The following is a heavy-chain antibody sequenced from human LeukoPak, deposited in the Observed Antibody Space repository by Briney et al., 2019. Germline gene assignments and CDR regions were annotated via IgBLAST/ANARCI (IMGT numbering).Heavy chain of an antibody. CDR2: ISSRSNTI. CDR3: AKGWYSSSPGAFDI. J-gene: IGHJ3*02. Sequence: GGSLRLSCAASGFTFSTYSMNWVRQAPGKGLEWVSDISSRSNTIYYADSVKGRFTISRDNSKNTLYLQMNSLRAEDTAVYYRAKGWYSSSPGAFDIWGQGTMVTVSS. V-gene: IGHV3-48*01. D-gene: IGHD6-13*01. CDR1: GFTFSTYS.